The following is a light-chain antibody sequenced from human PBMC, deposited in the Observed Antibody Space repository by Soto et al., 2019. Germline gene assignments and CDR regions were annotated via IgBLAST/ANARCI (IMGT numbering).Light chain of an antibody. CDR3: CSHAGSSSWV. V-gene: IGLV2-23*01. J-gene: IGLJ3*02. Sequence: ALTQPASVSGSPGQSITISCTGTSSDVGTYNLVSWYQQHPGKAPRLMIYEGTERPPGVSNRFSGSESGNTASLTISGLQPEDEADYYCCSHAGSSSWVFGGGTKVTVL. CDR1: SSDVGTYNL. CDR2: EGT.